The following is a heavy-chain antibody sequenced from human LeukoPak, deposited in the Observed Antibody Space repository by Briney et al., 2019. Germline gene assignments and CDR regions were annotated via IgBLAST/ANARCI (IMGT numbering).Heavy chain of an antibody. CDR1: GGSFSGYY. J-gene: IGHJ6*03. CDR2: INHSGST. V-gene: IGHV4-34*01. Sequence: PSETLSLTCAVYGGSFSGYYWSWIRQPPGKGLEWIGEINHSGSTNYNPSLKSRVTISVDTSKNQFSLELSSVTAADTAVYYCARRPKRYCSSTSCYLYYYYYMDVWGKGTTVTISS. D-gene: IGHD2-2*01. CDR3: ARRPKRYCSSTSCYLYYYYYMDV.